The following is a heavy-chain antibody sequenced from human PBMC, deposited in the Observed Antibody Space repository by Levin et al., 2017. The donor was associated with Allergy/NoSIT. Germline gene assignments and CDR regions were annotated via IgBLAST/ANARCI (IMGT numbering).Heavy chain of an antibody. V-gene: IGHV4-34*01. CDR1: GGSFSGSY. D-gene: IGHD3-10*01. CDR2: INHSGST. Sequence: SQTLSLTCAVYGGSFSGSYWSWIRQPPGKGLEWIGEINHSGSTNYNPSLKSRVTISVDTSKNQFSLKLSSVTAADTAVYYCASSASAMVRGVIPPSMDVWGKGTTVTVSS. CDR3: ASSASAMVRGVIPPSMDV. J-gene: IGHJ6*03.